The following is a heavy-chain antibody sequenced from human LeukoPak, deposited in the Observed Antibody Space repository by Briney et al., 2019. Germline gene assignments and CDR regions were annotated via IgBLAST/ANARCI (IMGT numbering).Heavy chain of an antibody. CDR2: IYYSGST. CDR1: GGSISSSSYY. D-gene: IGHD2-2*01. J-gene: IGHJ4*02. CDR3: APLPLGHCSSTSCSAD. V-gene: IGHV4-39*07. Sequence: PSETLSLTCTVSGGSISSSSYYWGWIRQPPGKGLEWIGSIYYSGSTYYNPSLKSRVTISVDTSKNQFSLKLSSVTAADTAVYYCAPLPLGHCSSTSCSADWGQGTLVTVSS.